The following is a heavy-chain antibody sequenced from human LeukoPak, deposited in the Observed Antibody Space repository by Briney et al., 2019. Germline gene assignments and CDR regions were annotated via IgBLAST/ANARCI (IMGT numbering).Heavy chain of an antibody. Sequence: GGSLRLSCAASGFTVSSNYMSWVRQAPGKGLEWVSVIYIGGSTYYSDSVQGRFTISRDISKNTLYLQMNSQRAEDTAVYYCARDWGYCSSTSCHVFDYWGQGTLVTVSS. D-gene: IGHD2-2*01. CDR1: GFTVSSNY. V-gene: IGHV3-53*01. CDR3: ARDWGYCSSTSCHVFDY. J-gene: IGHJ4*02. CDR2: IYIGGST.